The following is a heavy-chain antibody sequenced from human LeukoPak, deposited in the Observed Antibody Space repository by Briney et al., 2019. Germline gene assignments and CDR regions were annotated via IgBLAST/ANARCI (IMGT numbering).Heavy chain of an antibody. V-gene: IGHV1-18*01. Sequence: ASVKVSCKASGYTFTSYGISWVRQAPGQGLEWMVWISAYNGNTNYAQKLQGRVTMTTDTSTSTAYMELRSLRSDDTAVYYCARDYGVGAAAATGYWGQRTLVTVSS. CDR1: GYTFTSYG. CDR2: ISAYNGNT. D-gene: IGHD6-13*01. J-gene: IGHJ4*02. CDR3: ARDYGVGAAAATGY.